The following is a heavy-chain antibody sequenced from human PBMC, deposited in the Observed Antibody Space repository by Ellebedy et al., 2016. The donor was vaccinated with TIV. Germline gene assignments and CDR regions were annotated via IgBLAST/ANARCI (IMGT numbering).Heavy chain of an antibody. D-gene: IGHD3-22*01. Sequence: GGSLRLSCAASGFTFSDYGLYWVRQAPGKGLEWVAVIWYDGTNKNYADFAEGRFIISRDNSKNTVYLQINRLRTEDTAVYFCAKGSSSGFTYDRVGFEYWGQGALVTVSS. J-gene: IGHJ4*02. CDR1: GFTFSDYG. CDR2: IWYDGTNK. CDR3: AKGSSSGFTYDRVGFEY. V-gene: IGHV3-33*06.